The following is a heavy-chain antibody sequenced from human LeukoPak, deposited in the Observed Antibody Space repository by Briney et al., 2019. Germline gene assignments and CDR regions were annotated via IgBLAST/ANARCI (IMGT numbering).Heavy chain of an antibody. D-gene: IGHD2-2*01. V-gene: IGHV3-30*18. J-gene: IGHJ6*03. CDR1: GFTFSSYW. CDR2: ISYDGSNK. CDR3: AKCDRTSCKPYYYYYYMDV. Sequence: PGGFLRLSCAASGFTFSSYWMSWVRQAPGKGLEWVAVISYDGSNKYYADSVKGRFTISRDNSKNTLYLQMNSLRAEDTAVYYCAKCDRTSCKPYYYYYYMDVWGKGTTVTVSS.